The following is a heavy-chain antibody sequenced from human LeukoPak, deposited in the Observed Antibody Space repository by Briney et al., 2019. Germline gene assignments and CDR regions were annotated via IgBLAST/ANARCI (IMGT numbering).Heavy chain of an antibody. CDR1: GDSVSSNSAA. CDR3: ARHLYSSSDGYYFDY. D-gene: IGHD6-6*01. Sequence: SRTLSLTCAISGDSVSSNSAAWNWIRQSPSRGLEWLVRTYYRSKWYNDHAVSVKSRITINPDTSKNQFSLQLNSVTPEDTAVYYCARHLYSSSDGYYFDYWGQGILVTVSS. J-gene: IGHJ4*02. CDR2: TYYRSKWYN. V-gene: IGHV6-1*01.